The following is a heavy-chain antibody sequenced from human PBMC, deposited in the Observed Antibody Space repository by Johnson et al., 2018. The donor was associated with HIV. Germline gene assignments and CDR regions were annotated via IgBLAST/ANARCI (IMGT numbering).Heavy chain of an antibody. Sequence: QVQLVESGGGVVQPGRSLRLSCSASGFTFSSYGMHWVRQAPGKGLEWVAFIRYDGSNKYYADSVKGRFTISRDNSKNTLYLQMNSLRAEDTAVYYCAKERAYIRTFDIWGQGTMVTVSS. CDR2: IRYDGSNK. CDR3: AKERAYIRTFDI. D-gene: IGHD5-18*01. V-gene: IGHV3-30*02. J-gene: IGHJ3*02. CDR1: GFTFSSYG.